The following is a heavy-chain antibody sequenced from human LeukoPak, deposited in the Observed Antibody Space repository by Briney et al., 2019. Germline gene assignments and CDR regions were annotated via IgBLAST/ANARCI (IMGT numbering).Heavy chain of an antibody. D-gene: IGHD2-2*01. CDR2: TSGDGGST. Sequence: GGSLRLSCAASGFTFDDYAMHWVRQAPGKGLGWVSLTSGDGGSTYYADSVKGRFTISRDNSKNSLYLQMNSLRTEDTALYYCAKEGSTELAPYFDYWGQGTPVTVSS. J-gene: IGHJ4*02. CDR3: AKEGSTELAPYFDY. V-gene: IGHV3-43*02. CDR1: GFTFDDYA.